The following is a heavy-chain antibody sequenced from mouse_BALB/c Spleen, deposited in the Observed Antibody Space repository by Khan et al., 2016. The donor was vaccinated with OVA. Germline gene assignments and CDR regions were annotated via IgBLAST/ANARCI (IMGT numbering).Heavy chain of an antibody. D-gene: IGHD2-10*02. CDR2: ISYSGNT. J-gene: IGHJ2*01. CDR1: GYSITSDYA. Sequence: EVQLQESGPGLVKPSQSLSLTCTVTGYSITSDYAWNWIRQFPGNKLEWMGFISYSGNTNYNPSLKSRISITRDTSKNQFFLQLNSVTTEYTATYYCGRVYGGDFDYWGQGTTLTVSS. V-gene: IGHV3-2*02. CDR3: GRVYGGDFDY.